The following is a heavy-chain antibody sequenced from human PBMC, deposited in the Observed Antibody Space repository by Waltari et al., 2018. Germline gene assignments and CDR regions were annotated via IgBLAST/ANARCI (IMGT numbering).Heavy chain of an antibody. Sequence: QVQLQESGPGLVQPSQTLSLPCTVSGGSISSGGYYWSWTRQHPGKGLEWIGYIYYSGSTYYNPSLKSRVTISVDTSKNQFSLKLSSVTAADTAVYYCARMEIVATSGGDYWGQGTLVTVSS. V-gene: IGHV4-31*03. D-gene: IGHD5-12*01. CDR2: IYYSGST. CDR1: GGSISSGGYY. J-gene: IGHJ4*02. CDR3: ARMEIVATSGGDY.